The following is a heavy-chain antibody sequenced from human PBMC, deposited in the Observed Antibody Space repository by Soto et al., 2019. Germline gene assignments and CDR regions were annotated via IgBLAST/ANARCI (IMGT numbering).Heavy chain of an antibody. CDR1: GGSIRSGDYY. D-gene: IGHD3-16*02. CDR3: AGRLRLGELSPAVDY. Sequence: QVQLQESGPGLVKPSQTLSLTCTVSGGSIRSGDYYWGWIRQPPGKGLEWIGYIYYSGSTYYNQSLKSRVTRAVDTSKNQFSLKLGSVTAADTAVYYWAGRLRLGELSPAVDYWGQGTLVTVSS. CDR2: IYYSGST. V-gene: IGHV4-30-4*01. J-gene: IGHJ4*02.